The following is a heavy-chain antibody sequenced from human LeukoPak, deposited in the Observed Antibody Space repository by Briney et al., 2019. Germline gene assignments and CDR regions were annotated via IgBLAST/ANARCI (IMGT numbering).Heavy chain of an antibody. V-gene: IGHV3-7*01. Sequence: GGSLRLSCAASGFTFSIYWMRWVRQAPGKGLEGVANINQDGSQKYYVDSVKGRFTISRANAKNSLFLQMSSLRAEDTSVYYCVAGDWGARDSFDLWGRGTMVTVSS. CDR1: GFTFSIYW. CDR2: INQDGSQK. D-gene: IGHD2-21*02. J-gene: IGHJ3*01. CDR3: VAGDWGARDSFDL.